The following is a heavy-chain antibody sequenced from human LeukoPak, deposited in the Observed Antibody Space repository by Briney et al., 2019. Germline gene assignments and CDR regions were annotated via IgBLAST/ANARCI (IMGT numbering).Heavy chain of an antibody. J-gene: IGHJ4*02. CDR2: ISPRGDIT. V-gene: IGHV3-23*01. CDR1: GFSFRSHG. CDR3: TTEVSIAARPDFDY. D-gene: IGHD6-6*01. Sequence: GGSLRLSCAASGFSFRSHGMNWVRQAPGKGLEWVSGISPRGDITYYKDSVRGRFTIPRDNFKNTVSLQLNSLRAEDTAVYYCTTEVSIAARPDFDYWGQGTLVTVSS.